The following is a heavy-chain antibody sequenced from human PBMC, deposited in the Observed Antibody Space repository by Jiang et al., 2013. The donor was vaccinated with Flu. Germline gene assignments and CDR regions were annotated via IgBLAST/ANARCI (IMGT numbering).Heavy chain of an antibody. CDR3: AMEQQLGGGGVAFDI. Sequence: GLVKPSETLSLTCAVYGGSFSGYYWTWVRQSPGKGLEWIGQINHSGSTNYNPSLKSRVTISVDTSKNQFSLKLSSVTAADTAVYYCAMEQQLGGGGVAFDISGQGTMVTVSS. CDR1: GGSFSGYY. D-gene: IGHD6-13*01. J-gene: IGHJ3*02. CDR2: INHSGST. V-gene: IGHV4-34*01.